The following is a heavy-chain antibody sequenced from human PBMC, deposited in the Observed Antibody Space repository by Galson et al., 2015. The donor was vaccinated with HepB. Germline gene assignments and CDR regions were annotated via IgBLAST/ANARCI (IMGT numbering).Heavy chain of an antibody. J-gene: IGHJ4*02. D-gene: IGHD2-2*01. CDR3: ARHPGRGSVGYAYDL. V-gene: IGHV4-59*08. CDR1: HGSINNYY. CDR2: IRYTGDT. Sequence: ESLSLTCSVSHGSINNYYWSWIRQSPGNRPEWIGYIRYTGDTTYNPSLGYRVGLSVDTSINQVSLWLTSVTAADTAVYYCARHPGRGSVGYAYDLWGQGTLVTVSA.